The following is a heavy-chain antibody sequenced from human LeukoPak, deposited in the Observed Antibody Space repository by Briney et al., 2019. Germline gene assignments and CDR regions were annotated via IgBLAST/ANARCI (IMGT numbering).Heavy chain of an antibody. D-gene: IGHD6-6*01. CDR1: GFTFSSYA. CDR3: AGSIAARPNYYYYGMDV. CDR2: INHSGST. J-gene: IGHJ6*02. Sequence: GSLRLSCAASGFTFSSYAMSWVRQAPGKGLEWIGEINHSGSTNYNPSLKSRVTISVDTSKNQFSLKLSSVTAADTAVYYCAGSIAARPNYYYYGMDVWGQGTTVTVSS. V-gene: IGHV4-34*08.